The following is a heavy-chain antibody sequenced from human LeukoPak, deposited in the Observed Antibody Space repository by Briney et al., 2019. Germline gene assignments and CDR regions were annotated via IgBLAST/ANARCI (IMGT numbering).Heavy chain of an antibody. CDR3: ATVIRSASGWYGDY. CDR2: ISGSGGST. D-gene: IGHD6-19*01. V-gene: IGHV3-23*01. Sequence: GGSLRLSCAASGFTFSSYWMSWVRQAPGKGLEWVSAISGSGGSTYYADSVKGRFTISRDNSKNTLYLQMNSLRAEDTAVYYCATVIRSASGWYGDYWGQGTLVTVSS. J-gene: IGHJ4*02. CDR1: GFTFSSYW.